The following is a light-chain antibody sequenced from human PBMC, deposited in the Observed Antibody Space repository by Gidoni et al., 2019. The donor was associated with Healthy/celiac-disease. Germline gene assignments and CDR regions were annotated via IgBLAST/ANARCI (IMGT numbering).Light chain of an antibody. CDR1: QSPLHSNGYNY. Sequence: MVMTQSPLSRPVTPGEPASISCRSSQSPLHSNGYNYLDWYLQKPGQSPQPLFYLGSNRAAGVPDRFSGSGSGIDFTLKLSRVEAVDVAVYYRMQALQTPPWTFGQGTKVEIK. J-gene: IGKJ1*01. CDR3: MQALQTPPWT. V-gene: IGKV2-28*01. CDR2: LGS.